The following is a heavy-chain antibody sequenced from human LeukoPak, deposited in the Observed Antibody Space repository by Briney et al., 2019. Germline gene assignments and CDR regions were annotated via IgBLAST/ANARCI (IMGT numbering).Heavy chain of an antibody. Sequence: GASVKVSCKASGYTFTGYYMHWVRQAPGQGLEWMGWINPNSGGTNYAQKFQGRVTMTGDTSISTAYMELSRLRSDDTAVYYCARVKQDWIDWFDPWGQGTLVTVSS. CDR2: INPNSGGT. V-gene: IGHV1-2*02. D-gene: IGHD3/OR15-3a*01. J-gene: IGHJ5*02. CDR1: GYTFTGYY. CDR3: ARVKQDWIDWFDP.